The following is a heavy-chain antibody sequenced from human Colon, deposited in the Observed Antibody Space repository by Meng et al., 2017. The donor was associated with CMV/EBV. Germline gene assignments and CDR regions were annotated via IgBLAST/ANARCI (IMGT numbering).Heavy chain of an antibody. V-gene: IGHV3-21*01. CDR3: VRLGYCSSPSCQKSYFYGLDV. Sequence: GGLLRSPCEALESTFSSYTMNWFRQAPGKGLGWVSFISSDSKYTYYSNSVRGRFTISGDNRKRSLYLKMNSVRAEDTDSNYCVRLGYCSSPSCQKSYFYGLDVWGQGTTVTVSS. CDR1: ESTFSSYT. D-gene: IGHD2-2*01. CDR2: ISSDSKYT. J-gene: IGHJ6*02.